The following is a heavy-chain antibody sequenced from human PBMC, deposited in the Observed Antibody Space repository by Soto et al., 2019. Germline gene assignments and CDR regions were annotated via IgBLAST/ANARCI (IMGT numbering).Heavy chain of an antibody. CDR2: INPNSGGT. D-gene: IGHD3-10*01. J-gene: IGHJ6*03. CDR1: GYTFTGYY. CDR3: ARDPEFGEIHYYYMDV. V-gene: IGHV1-2*04. Sequence: QVQLVQSGAEVKKPGASVKVSCKASGYTFTGYYMHWVRQAPGQGLEWMGWINPNSGGTNYAQKFQGWVTMTRDTSISTAYMELSRLRSDDTAVYYCARDPEFGEIHYYYMDVWGKGTTVTVSS.